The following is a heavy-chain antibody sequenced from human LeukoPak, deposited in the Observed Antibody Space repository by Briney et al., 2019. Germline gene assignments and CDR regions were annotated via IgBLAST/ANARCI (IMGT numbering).Heavy chain of an antibody. V-gene: IGHV3-74*01. CDR1: GFTFSDYW. CDR2: ANSDGRDT. J-gene: IGHJ4*02. CDR3: ARGYCSSTSCLSLFADY. D-gene: IGHD2-2*01. Sequence: AGGSLRLSCAASGFTFSDYWMPWVRQAPGKGLVWVSRANSDGRDTSYAASVKGRLPISRDNAKNTLYLQMNSLRAEDTAVNYRARGYCSSTSCLSLFADYWGQGALVTAS.